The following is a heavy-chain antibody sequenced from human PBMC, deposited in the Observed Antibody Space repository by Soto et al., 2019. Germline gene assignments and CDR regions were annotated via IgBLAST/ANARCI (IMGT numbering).Heavy chain of an antibody. CDR1: GGSFSGYY. CDR2: INHSGST. CDR3: AREGGIAAAGTYNWFDP. Sequence: QVQLQQWGAGLLKPSETLSLTCAVYGGSFSGYYWSWIRQPPGKGLEWIGEINHSGSTNYNPSLKSRVTISVDTSTNQFSLKLSSVTAADTAVYYCAREGGIAAAGTYNWFDPWGQGTLVTVSS. J-gene: IGHJ5*02. D-gene: IGHD6-13*01. V-gene: IGHV4-34*01.